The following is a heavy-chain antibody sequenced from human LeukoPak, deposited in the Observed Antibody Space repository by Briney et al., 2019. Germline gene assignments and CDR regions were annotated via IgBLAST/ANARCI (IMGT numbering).Heavy chain of an antibody. CDR3: AVTARVAAADYFDY. V-gene: IGHV1-58*01. CDR1: RFTFTSSA. J-gene: IGHJ4*02. Sequence: ASVKVSCKASRFTFTSSAVQWVRQARGQRLEWIGWIVVGSGNTNYAQKLQERVTITRDMSTSTAYMELSSLRSEDTAVYYCAVTARVAAADYFDYWGQGTLVTVSS. D-gene: IGHD6-13*01. CDR2: IVVGSGNT.